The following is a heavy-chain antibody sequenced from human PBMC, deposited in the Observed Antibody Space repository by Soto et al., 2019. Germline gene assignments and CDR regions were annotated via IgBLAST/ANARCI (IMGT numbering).Heavy chain of an antibody. CDR3: AREGNYHEF. Sequence: WGSLVVSCEPSGFPFGIYTMKWVRQAPGKGLEWVSSISSSGTYIDYADSVEGRFAISRDDAKNSVFLEMTSLRVDDTAVYYCAREGNYHEFWGQGTLVTVSS. V-gene: IGHV3-21*01. CDR1: GFPFGIYT. J-gene: IGHJ4*02. CDR2: ISSSGTYI. D-gene: IGHD3-10*01.